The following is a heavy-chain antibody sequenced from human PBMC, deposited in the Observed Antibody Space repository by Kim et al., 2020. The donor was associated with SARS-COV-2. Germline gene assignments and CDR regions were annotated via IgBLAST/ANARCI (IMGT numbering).Heavy chain of an antibody. V-gene: IGHV1-69*13. CDR2: IITTYPTG. Sequence: SVKVSCKASGGTFSTFVISWVRQAPGQGLEWMGGIITTYPTGKYAQKFQDRVTITADESTSTAYMELTSLRSEDTAVYYCARGGIGNWFDPWGQGTLVTVSS. CDR3: ARGGIGNWFDP. D-gene: IGHD3-16*01. J-gene: IGHJ5*02. CDR1: GGTFSTFV.